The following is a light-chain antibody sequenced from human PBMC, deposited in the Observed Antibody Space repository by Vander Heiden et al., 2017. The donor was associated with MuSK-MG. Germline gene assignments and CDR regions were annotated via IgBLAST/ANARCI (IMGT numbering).Light chain of an antibody. CDR2: EGS. Sequence: QSALTQPASVSGSPGQSITISCTGTSSDVGSYNLVPWYQQHPGKAPKVMIYEGSKRPSEISNRFSGSKSGNTASLTISGLQAEDEADYYCCSDAGSSTYVFGTGTKVTVL. J-gene: IGLJ1*01. CDR1: SSDVGSYNL. CDR3: CSDAGSSTYV. V-gene: IGLV2-23*01.